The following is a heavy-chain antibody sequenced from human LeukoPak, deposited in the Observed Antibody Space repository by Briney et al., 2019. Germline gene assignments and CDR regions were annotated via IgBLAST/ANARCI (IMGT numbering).Heavy chain of an antibody. CDR3: ACRLVGATKSGYFQH. V-gene: IGHV1-3*01. CDR1: GYTFTSYA. Sequence: ASVKVSCKASGYTFTSYAMHWVRQAPGQRLEWMGWINAGNGNTKYSQKFQGRVTITRGTSASTAYMELSSLRSEDTAVYYCACRLVGATKSGYFQHWGQGTLVTVSS. J-gene: IGHJ1*01. CDR2: INAGNGNT. D-gene: IGHD1-26*01.